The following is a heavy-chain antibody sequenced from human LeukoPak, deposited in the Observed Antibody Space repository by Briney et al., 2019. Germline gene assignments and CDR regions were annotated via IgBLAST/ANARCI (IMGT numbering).Heavy chain of an antibody. CDR3: AKGGSPSCYSSSGY. CDR2: ICGSDGSR. Sequence: GGSLRLSCAASGFTFSTYAMSWVRQAPGKGLEWVSAICGSDGSRYYADSVKGRSTISRDNSKNTLYLQMNSLRGEDTAVYYCAKGGSPSCYSSSGYWGQGTLVTVSS. D-gene: IGHD2-2*01. CDR1: GFTFSTYA. J-gene: IGHJ4*02. V-gene: IGHV3-23*01.